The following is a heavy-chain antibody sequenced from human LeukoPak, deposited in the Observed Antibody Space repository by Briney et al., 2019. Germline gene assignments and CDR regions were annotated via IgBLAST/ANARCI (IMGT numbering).Heavy chain of an antibody. CDR2: ISSSSSYI. J-gene: IGHJ5*02. V-gene: IGHV3-21*04. CDR1: GFTLSSYG. Sequence: GGSLRLSCAASGFTLSSYGMHWVRQAPGKGLEWVSSISSSSSYIYYADSMKGRFTISRDNAKNSLYLQMNSLRAEDTAVYYCANKPAGFDPWGQGTLVTVSS. D-gene: IGHD1-14*01. CDR3: ANKPAGFDP.